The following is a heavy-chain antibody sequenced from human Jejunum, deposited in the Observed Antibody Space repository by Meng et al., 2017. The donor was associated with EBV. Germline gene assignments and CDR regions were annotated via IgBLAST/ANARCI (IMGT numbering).Heavy chain of an antibody. J-gene: IGHJ2*01. CDR1: AYTFAGYY. V-gene: IGHV1-2*06. CDR2: INPNSGGA. Sequence: QVQRGESGAEVKKPGASVKVSCKASAYTFAGYYMHWVRQAPGQGLEWMGRINPNSGGANYAQKFQGRVTMTRDTSISTAYMELSRLRSDDTAVYYCAREGLVGDLRYFDLWGRGTLVTVSS. D-gene: IGHD3-16*01. CDR3: AREGLVGDLRYFDL.